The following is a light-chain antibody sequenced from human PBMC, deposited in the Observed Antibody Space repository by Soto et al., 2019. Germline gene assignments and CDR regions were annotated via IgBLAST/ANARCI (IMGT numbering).Light chain of an antibody. CDR2: AAF. Sequence: DIQMTQSPSSLSASVGDRVTITCRASQSISRYLNWYQKKPGKAPKLLIYAAFSLQSGVPSRFSGSASGTDFTLTISSLQPEDFATYYCLQTYSTPGTFGQGTKLEIK. CDR1: QSISRY. CDR3: LQTYSTPGT. J-gene: IGKJ2*02. V-gene: IGKV1-39*01.